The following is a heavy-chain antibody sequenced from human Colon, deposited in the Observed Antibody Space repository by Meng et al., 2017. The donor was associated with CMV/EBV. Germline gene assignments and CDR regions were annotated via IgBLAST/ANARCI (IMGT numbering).Heavy chain of an antibody. V-gene: IGHV4-34*01. D-gene: IGHD7-27*01. CDR2: INTSGRP. CDR3: VRDLTGEEDY. CDR1: GGSLGRHY. J-gene: IGHJ4*02. Sequence: SQTLSLTCAVSGGSLGRHYWSWIRQSPGEGLEWIGDINTSGRPNYNPSLKSRVTISIDTSRNQFYLNVNSVTAADTAVYYCVRDLTGEEDYWGQGNLVTVSS.